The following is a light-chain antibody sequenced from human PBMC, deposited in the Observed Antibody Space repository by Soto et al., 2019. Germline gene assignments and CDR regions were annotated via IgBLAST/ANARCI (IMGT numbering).Light chain of an antibody. Sequence: ILITQSPATLSVSAGERATLSCRTSQSVTNNLAWYQQTPGQAPRLLFYVASTRATGVPARFSGSGSGTDFTLTIHSLQSEDFAVYYCQQYHNSPWTFGQGTKVDIK. V-gene: IGKV3-15*01. CDR2: VAS. CDR1: QSVTNN. J-gene: IGKJ1*01. CDR3: QQYHNSPWT.